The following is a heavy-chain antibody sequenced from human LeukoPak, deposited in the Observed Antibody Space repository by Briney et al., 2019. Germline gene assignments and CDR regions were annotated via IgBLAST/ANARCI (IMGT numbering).Heavy chain of an antibody. J-gene: IGHJ3*02. V-gene: IGHV3-74*01. Sequence: GGSLRLSCAASGFTFSSYWMHWVRQAPGKGLVWVSRINGDGSSTAYADPVRGRFTISRDNAKNTLYLQMNSLRAEDTAIYYCARGPDFATRYAFDIWGQGTMVTVSS. CDR3: ARGPDFATRYAFDI. CDR2: INGDGSST. CDR1: GFTFSSYW. D-gene: IGHD1-1*01.